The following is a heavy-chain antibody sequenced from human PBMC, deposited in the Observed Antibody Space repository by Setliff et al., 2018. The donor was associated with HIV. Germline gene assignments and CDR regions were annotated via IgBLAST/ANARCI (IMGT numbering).Heavy chain of an antibody. CDR2: ITPNSGGT. J-gene: IGHJ3*02. D-gene: IGHD6-13*01. V-gene: IGHV1-2*02. CDR1: GYTFTGYY. CDR3: ARDPGYKSSWYGAFDI. Sequence: GASVKVSCKASGYTFTGYYMHWVRQAPGQGLEWMGWITPNSGGTNYAQKLQGRVTMTRDTSISTAYMELSRLRSDDTAVYYCARDPGYKSSWYGAFDIWGQGTMVTVSS.